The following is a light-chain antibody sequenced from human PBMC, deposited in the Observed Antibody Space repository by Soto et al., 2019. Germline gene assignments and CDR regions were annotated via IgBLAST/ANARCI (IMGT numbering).Light chain of an antibody. Sequence: DIQMTQSPSSLSASVGDRVTITCRASQSISSYLNWYQQKPGKAPKLLIYAASSLQSGVPSSFSGSGSVADFTLTISSLQPEYLATYYCQQSYSTPLTVGGGTKVEIK. CDR3: QQSYSTPLT. CDR2: AAS. J-gene: IGKJ4*01. V-gene: IGKV1-39*01. CDR1: QSISSY.